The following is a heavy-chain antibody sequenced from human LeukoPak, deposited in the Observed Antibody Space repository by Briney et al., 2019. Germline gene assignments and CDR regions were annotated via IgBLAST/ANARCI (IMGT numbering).Heavy chain of an antibody. V-gene: IGHV3-30*18. CDR1: GFTFSSYG. D-gene: IGHD6-13*01. J-gene: IGHJ5*02. CDR2: ISYDGSNK. Sequence: AGGSLRLSCAASGFTFSSYGMHWVRQAPGKGLEWVAVISYDGSNKYYADSVKGRFTISRDNSKNTLYLQMNSLRAEDTAVYYCAKDWYSSSWTPGWFDPWGQGTLVTVSS. CDR3: AKDWYSSSWTPGWFDP.